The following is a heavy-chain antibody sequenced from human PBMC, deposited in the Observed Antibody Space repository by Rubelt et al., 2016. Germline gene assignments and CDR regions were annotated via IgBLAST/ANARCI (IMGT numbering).Heavy chain of an antibody. J-gene: IGHJ6*02. CDR1: GFTFSSYW. CDR2: IKQDGSEK. V-gene: IGHV3-7*01. CDR3: ARDFRYSGYASSYYYAMDV. D-gene: IGHD5-12*01. Sequence: EVQLVESGGGLVQPGGSLRLSCAASGFTFSSYWMSWVRQAPGKGLEWVANIKQDGSEKYYVDSVKGRFTISRDNAKTSLYLQMNSLRAGETAVHYCARDFRYSGYASSYYYAMDVWGQGTTVTVSS.